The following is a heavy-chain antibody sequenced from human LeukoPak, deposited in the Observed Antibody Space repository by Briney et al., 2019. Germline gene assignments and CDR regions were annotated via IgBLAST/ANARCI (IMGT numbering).Heavy chain of an antibody. CDR1: GGSISSYY. D-gene: IGHD6-6*01. J-gene: IGHJ4*02. Sequence: SETLSLTCTVSGGSISSYYWSWIRQPPGKGLEWIGEIIHRGSTNYNPSLKSRVTISVDTSKNQFSLKVSSVTAADTAVYYCARGDTVAARPGRFDYWGQGTLVTVSS. CDR3: ARGDTVAARPGRFDY. CDR2: IIHRGST. V-gene: IGHV4-34*01.